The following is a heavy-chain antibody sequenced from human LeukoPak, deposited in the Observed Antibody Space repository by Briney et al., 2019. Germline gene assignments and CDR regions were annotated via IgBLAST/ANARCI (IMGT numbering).Heavy chain of an antibody. J-gene: IGHJ3*02. CDR1: GFTFSSYG. CDR3: ARLTHRSSDAFDI. V-gene: IGHV3-30*03. D-gene: IGHD1-26*01. Sequence: GGSLRLSCAASGFTFSSYGMHWVRQAPGKGLEWVAVISYDGSNKYYADSVKGRFTISRDNSKNTLYLQMNSLRSDDTAVYYCARLTHRSSDAFDIWGLGTMVTVSS. CDR2: ISYDGSNK.